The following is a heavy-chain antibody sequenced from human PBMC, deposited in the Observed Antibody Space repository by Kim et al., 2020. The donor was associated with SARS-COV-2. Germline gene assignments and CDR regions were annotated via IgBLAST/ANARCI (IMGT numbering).Heavy chain of an antibody. J-gene: IGHJ4*02. Sequence: GGSLRLSCAASGFTFSSYGMHWVRQAPGKGLEWVAVIWYDGSNKYYADSVKGRFTISRDNSKNTLYLQMNSLRAEDTAVYYCAREGVRGVIPFDYWGQGTLVTVSS. V-gene: IGHV3-33*01. CDR1: GFTFSSYG. CDR3: AREGVRGVIPFDY. D-gene: IGHD3-10*01. CDR2: IWYDGSNK.